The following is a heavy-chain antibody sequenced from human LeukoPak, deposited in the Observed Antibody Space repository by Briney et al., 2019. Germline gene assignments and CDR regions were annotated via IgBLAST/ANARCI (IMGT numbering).Heavy chain of an antibody. CDR3: AKDGTANYYYGMDV. J-gene: IGHJ6*02. CDR1: GFTFSSYG. Sequence: GGSLRLSCAASGFTFSSYGMHWVRQAPGKGLEWVAVISYDGSNKYYADSVKGRFTISRDNSKNTLYLQMNSLRAEDTAVYYCAKDGTANYYYGMDVWGQGTTVTVSS. CDR2: ISYDGSNK. V-gene: IGHV3-30*18. D-gene: IGHD1-7*01.